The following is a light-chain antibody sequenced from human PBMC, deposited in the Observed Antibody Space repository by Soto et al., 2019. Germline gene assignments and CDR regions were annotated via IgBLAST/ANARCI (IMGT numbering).Light chain of an antibody. CDR2: DAS. V-gene: IGKV3-11*01. J-gene: IGKJ4*01. CDR3: QKYNSAPLT. CDR1: QSVSSY. Sequence: EIVLTQSPATLSLSPGDRATLSCRASQSVSSYLAWYQQKPGQAPRLLIYDASNRATGIPARFSGSGSGTDFTLTISSLQPEDVATYYCQKYNSAPLTFGGGTKV.